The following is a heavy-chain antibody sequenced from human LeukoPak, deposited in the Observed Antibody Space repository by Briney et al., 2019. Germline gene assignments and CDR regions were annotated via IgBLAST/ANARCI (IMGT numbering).Heavy chain of an antibody. CDR1: GFTFSSYG. CDR3: ARDLAGATDFDY. V-gene: IGHV3-33*01. CDR2: IWYDGSNK. Sequence: GGSLRLSCAASGFTFSSYGMHWVRQAPGKGLEWVAVIWYDGSNKYYADSVKGRFTVSRDNSKNTLYLQMNSLRAEDTAVYYCARDLAGATDFDYWGQGTVFTFSS. D-gene: IGHD1-26*01. J-gene: IGHJ4*02.